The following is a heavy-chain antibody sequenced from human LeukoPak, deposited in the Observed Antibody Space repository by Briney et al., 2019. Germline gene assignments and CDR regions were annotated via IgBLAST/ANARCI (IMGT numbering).Heavy chain of an antibody. CDR1: GFTFTHYG. Sequence: GGSLRLSCAASGFTFTHYGMNWVRQAPGKGLEWVSTISASGVTTHYADSVKGRFTISRDDSKNTLYLHMNSLRVGDTAVYYCAKDGATGSHNWLDPWGQGTLATVSS. CDR2: ISASGVTT. D-gene: IGHD3-10*01. V-gene: IGHV3-23*01. J-gene: IGHJ5*02. CDR3: AKDGATGSHNWLDP.